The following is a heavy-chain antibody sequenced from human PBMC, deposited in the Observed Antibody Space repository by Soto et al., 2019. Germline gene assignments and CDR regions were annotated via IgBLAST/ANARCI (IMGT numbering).Heavy chain of an antibody. D-gene: IGHD3-22*01. Sequence: DVQLLESGGGLVQPGGSLRLSCAASGFTFSSYSMNWVRQAPGKGLEWVSSISSSSSYIYYADSVKGRFTISRDNAKNSLYLQMNSLRAEDTAVYYCARDSDSSGYLYYFDYWGQGTLVTVSS. V-gene: IGHV3-21*01. CDR3: ARDSDSSGYLYYFDY. CDR1: GFTFSSYS. J-gene: IGHJ4*02. CDR2: ISSSSSYI.